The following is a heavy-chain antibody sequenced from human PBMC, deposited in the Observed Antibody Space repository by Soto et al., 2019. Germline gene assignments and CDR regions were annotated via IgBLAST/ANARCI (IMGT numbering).Heavy chain of an antibody. V-gene: IGHV5-10-1*01. D-gene: IGHD2-15*01. CDR1: GYSFTSYW. J-gene: IGHJ6*02. CDR2: IDPSDSYT. Sequence: VESLKISCNGSGYSFTSYWISWVRQMPGKGLEWMGRIDPSDSYTNYSPSFQGHVTISADKSISTAYLQWSSLKASDTAMYYCARSYASGYCSGGSCYQYYYYGMDVWGQGTTVTVSS. CDR3: ARSYASGYCSGGSCYQYYYYGMDV.